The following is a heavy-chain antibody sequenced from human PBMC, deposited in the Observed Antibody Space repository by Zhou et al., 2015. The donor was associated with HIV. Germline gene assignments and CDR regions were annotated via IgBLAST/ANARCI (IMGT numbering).Heavy chain of an antibody. CDR3: ARDQPRRYSGYDAWRSGNYYYYGMDV. J-gene: IGHJ6*02. CDR2: IIPIFGTA. CDR1: GGTFSSYA. D-gene: IGHD5-12*01. V-gene: IGHV1-69*01. Sequence: QVQLVQSGAEVKKPGSSVKVSCKASGGTFSSYAISWVRQAPGQGLEWMGGIIPIFGTANYAQKFQGRVTITADESTSTAYMELSSLRSEDTAVYYCARDQPRRYSGYDAWRSGNYYYYGMDVWGQGTTVTVSS.